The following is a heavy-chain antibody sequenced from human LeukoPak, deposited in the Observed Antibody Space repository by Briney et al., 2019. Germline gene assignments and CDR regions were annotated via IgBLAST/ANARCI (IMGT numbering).Heavy chain of an antibody. CDR3: AKDRGYCSSTSCYTRWGYFDY. V-gene: IGHV3-30*02. CDR1: GFTFSSYG. J-gene: IGHJ4*02. CDR2: IRYDGSNK. D-gene: IGHD2-2*02. Sequence: PGGSLRLSCAASGFTFSSYGMHWVRQAPGKGLEWVAFIRYDGSNKYYADSVKGRFTISRDNSKNTLYLQMNSLRAEDTAVYYCAKDRGYCSSTSCYTRWGYFDYWGQGTLSPSPQ.